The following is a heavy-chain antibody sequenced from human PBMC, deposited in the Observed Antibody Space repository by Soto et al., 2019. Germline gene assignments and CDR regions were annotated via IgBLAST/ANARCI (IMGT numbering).Heavy chain of an antibody. Sequence: SQTLSLTCTVSGGSISSYYWSWIRQPPGKGLEWIGYIYYSGSTNYNPSLKSRVTISVDTSKNRFSLKLSSVTAADTAVYYCARWSNYGDFFDYWGQGTLVTVSS. V-gene: IGHV4-59*08. D-gene: IGHD4-17*01. J-gene: IGHJ4*02. CDR2: IYYSGST. CDR3: ARWSNYGDFFDY. CDR1: GGSISSYY.